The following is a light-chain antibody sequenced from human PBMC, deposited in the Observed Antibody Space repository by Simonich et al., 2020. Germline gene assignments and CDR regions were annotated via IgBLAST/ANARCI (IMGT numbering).Light chain of an antibody. CDR1: SSDVGGYNY. V-gene: IGLV2-14*01. Sequence: QSALTQPASVSGSPGQSITISCTGTSSDVGGYNYVSWYQQHPGKAPKLMIYDVRKRPSGVSNRFSGSKSGNTASLTISGVQAEDEADYYCQSADSSGTYVVFGGGTKLTVL. CDR3: QSADSSGTYVV. CDR2: DVR. J-gene: IGLJ2*01.